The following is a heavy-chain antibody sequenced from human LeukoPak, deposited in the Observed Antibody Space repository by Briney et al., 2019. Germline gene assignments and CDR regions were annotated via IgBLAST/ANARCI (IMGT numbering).Heavy chain of an antibody. CDR3: ARDRRGYYDSSGYFDY. Sequence: PSETLSLTCTVSGDSVSSDSYYWSWIRQPPGQGLEWMVYIDYSGNTKYNPSLKTRVPITLDTPKTQFSLKLSSVTAADTAVYYCARDRRGYYDSSGYFDYWGQGTLVTVSS. D-gene: IGHD3-22*01. CDR1: GDSVSSDSYY. V-gene: IGHV4-61*01. CDR2: IDYSGNT. J-gene: IGHJ4*02.